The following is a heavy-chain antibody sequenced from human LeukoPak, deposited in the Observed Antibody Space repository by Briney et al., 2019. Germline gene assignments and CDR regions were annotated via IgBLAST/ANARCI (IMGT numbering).Heavy chain of an antibody. V-gene: IGHV5-51*01. Sequence: GESLKISCKGSGYSFSTHWIGWARQMPGKGLEWMGIIYPGDSDTRYSPSFQGQVTISADKSISTAYLQWSSLKASDTAMYYCAVSTSYYYYYMDVWGKGTTVTVSS. J-gene: IGHJ6*03. CDR1: GYSFSTHW. D-gene: IGHD2-2*01. CDR3: AVSTSYYYYYMDV. CDR2: IYPGDSDT.